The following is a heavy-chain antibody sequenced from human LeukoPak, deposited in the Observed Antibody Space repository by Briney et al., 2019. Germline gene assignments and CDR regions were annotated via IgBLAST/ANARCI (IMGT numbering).Heavy chain of an antibody. CDR3: ARDPSVVAAAGSPWDY. Sequence: GALRLSCAASGFTFSSYAMHWVRQAPGKGLEWVAVVSYDGSNKYYADSVKGRFTISRDNSKNTLYLQMNSLGAEDTAVYYCARDPSVVAAAGSPWDYWGQGTLVTVSS. V-gene: IGHV3-30*04. J-gene: IGHJ4*02. CDR1: GFTFSSYA. CDR2: VSYDGSNK. D-gene: IGHD6-13*01.